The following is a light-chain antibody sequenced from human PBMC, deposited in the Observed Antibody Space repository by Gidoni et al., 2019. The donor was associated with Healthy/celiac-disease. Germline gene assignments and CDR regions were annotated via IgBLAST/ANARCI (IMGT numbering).Light chain of an antibody. CDR2: AAS. J-gene: IGKJ2*01. CDR3: QQSYSTIHMYT. CDR1: QSISSY. Sequence: IQIPQSPSSLSASVGDRVTITSRASQSISSYLNWYQQKPGKAPKLLIYAASSLQSGVPSRFSGSGSGTDFTITISSLQPEDFATYYGQQSYSTIHMYTFGQGTKLEIK. V-gene: IGKV1-39*01.